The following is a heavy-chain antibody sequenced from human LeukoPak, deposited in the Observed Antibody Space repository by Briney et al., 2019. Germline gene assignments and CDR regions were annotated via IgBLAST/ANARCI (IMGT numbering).Heavy chain of an antibody. CDR3: ARAQSWYGSFDY. CDR2: INHNGNVN. V-gene: IGHV3-7*03. Sequence: GGSLRLSCAASGFTFSSYWMNWARQAPGKGLEWVASINHNGNVNYYVDSVKGRFTISRDNAKNSLYLQMSNLRAEDTAVYYCARAQSWYGSFDYWGQGTLVTVSS. J-gene: IGHJ4*02. CDR1: GFTFSSYW. D-gene: IGHD1-14*01.